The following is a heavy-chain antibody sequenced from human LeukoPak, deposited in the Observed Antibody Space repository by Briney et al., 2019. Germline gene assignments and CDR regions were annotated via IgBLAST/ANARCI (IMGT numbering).Heavy chain of an antibody. Sequence: SETLSLTCTVSGGSISSYYWSWIRQPPGKGLEWIGYIHYSGSTNDNPSLKSRVTMSVDTSRSQFSLRLRSVTAADTALYYCARVRHGERPYYSDSWGQGTLVTVSS. D-gene: IGHD4-17*01. CDR1: GGSISSYY. CDR2: IHYSGST. CDR3: ARVRHGERPYYSDS. V-gene: IGHV4-59*01. J-gene: IGHJ4*02.